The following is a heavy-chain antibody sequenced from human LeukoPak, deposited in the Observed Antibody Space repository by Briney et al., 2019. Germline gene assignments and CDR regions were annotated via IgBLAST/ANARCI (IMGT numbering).Heavy chain of an antibody. CDR2: IWDDGNNK. CDR3: ARDSYQDYYGRFDP. V-gene: IGHV3-33*08. Sequence: ASGFTFRSYVMHWVRQAPGKRLEWVAVIWDDGNNKRYANSVNGRFTISRDNSENTLYLQMNGLTAEDTAMYYCARDSYQDYYGRFDPWGQGTLVIVSS. CDR1: GFTFRSYV. J-gene: IGHJ5*02. D-gene: IGHD3-10*01.